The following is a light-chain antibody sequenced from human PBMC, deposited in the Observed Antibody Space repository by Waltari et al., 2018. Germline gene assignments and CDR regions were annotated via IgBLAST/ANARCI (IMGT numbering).Light chain of an antibody. J-gene: IGKJ1*01. CDR3: QKYDRLPAT. CDR1: QSVRKY. Sequence: EIVLTQSPGTLSLSPGDRATLSCRASQSVRKYLAWYQQKPGQAPRLLIYETSIRATGIPDRFSGSGFGTDFSLTISSLDPEDFAVYFCQKYDRLPATFGQGTRVEIK. V-gene: IGKV3-20*01. CDR2: ETS.